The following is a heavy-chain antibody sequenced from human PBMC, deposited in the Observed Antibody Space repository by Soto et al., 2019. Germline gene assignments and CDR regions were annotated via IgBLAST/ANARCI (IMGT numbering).Heavy chain of an antibody. D-gene: IGHD6-13*01. V-gene: IGHV4-39*02. CDR1: GGPVGYTSFY. CDR2: VHHSVTT. J-gene: IGHJ1*01. CDR3: ARDTSSTSLRAEYFQF. Sequence: PWETLSLTCDVSGGPVGYTSFYWGWLRQSPGKGLEWIGSVHHSVTTYYNPSLKGRVTISMDTSKNQFSLRLTSVTAADTAVYYCARDTSSTSLRAEYFQFWGQGTQVT.